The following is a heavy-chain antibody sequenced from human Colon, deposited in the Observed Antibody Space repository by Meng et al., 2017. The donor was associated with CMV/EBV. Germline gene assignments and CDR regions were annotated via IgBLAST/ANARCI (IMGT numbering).Heavy chain of an antibody. CDR2: IRYDGSNK. Sequence: GESLKISCAASGFTFSSYGMHWVRQAPGKGLEWVAFIRYDGSNKYYADSVKGRFTISRDNSKNTLYLQMNSLRAEDTAVYYCAKGRPRLRFLEWLLDGMDVWGQGTTVTVSS. CDR3: AKGRPRLRFLEWLLDGMDV. J-gene: IGHJ6*02. CDR1: GFTFSSYG. V-gene: IGHV3-30*02. D-gene: IGHD3-3*01.